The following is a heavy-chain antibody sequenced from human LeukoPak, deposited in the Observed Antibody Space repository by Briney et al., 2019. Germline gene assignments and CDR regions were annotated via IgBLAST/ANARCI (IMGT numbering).Heavy chain of an antibody. J-gene: IGHJ5*02. CDR1: GFTFSSYA. CDR2: ISGSGGST. Sequence: GGSLRLSCAASGFTFSSYAMSWVRQAPGKGLEWVSAISGSGGSTYYADSVKGRFTISRDNSKNALYLQMNSLRAEDTAVYYCAKDSKAVVRGSWGQGTLVTVSS. V-gene: IGHV3-23*01. D-gene: IGHD3-10*01. CDR3: AKDSKAVVRGS.